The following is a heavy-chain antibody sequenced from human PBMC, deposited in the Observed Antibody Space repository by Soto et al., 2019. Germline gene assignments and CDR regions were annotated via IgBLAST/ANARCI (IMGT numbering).Heavy chain of an antibody. Sequence: QVQLVQSGAEVKKPGSSVKVSCKASGGTFSSYAISWVRQAPGQVLEWMGGIIPIFGTANYAQKIQGRVTMTANESTSTAYMELSSLRSEDTAVYYCARNWIQRWLQIDYWGQGTLVTVSS. CDR1: GGTFSSYA. J-gene: IGHJ4*02. D-gene: IGHD5-18*01. CDR3: ARNWIQRWLQIDY. V-gene: IGHV1-69*12. CDR2: IIPIFGTA.